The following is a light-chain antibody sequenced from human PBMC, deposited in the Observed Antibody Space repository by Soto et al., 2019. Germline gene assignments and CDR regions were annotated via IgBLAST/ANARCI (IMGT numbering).Light chain of an antibody. J-gene: IGKJ1*01. CDR3: QQYNNWPT. V-gene: IGKV3-15*01. Sequence: SHASLSLSYGTRSTLSLQASQSVLNCYLAWYQQKPGQAPRLLIYGASTRATGIPARFSGSGSGTEFTLTSSSLQSDDFAVYYCQQYNNWPTFGQGTKVDI. CDR1: QSVLNCY. CDR2: GAS.